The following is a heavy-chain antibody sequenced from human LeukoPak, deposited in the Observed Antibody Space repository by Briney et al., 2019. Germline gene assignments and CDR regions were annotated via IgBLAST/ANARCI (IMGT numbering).Heavy chain of an antibody. V-gene: IGHV3-30*15. D-gene: IGHD3-22*01. J-gene: IGHJ4*02. Sequence: XYDGSNKYYADSMKGRYTISRDNSKNTLYLQMSSLRAEDTAVYYCARDRYDSSGKALYYFDYWGQGTLVTVSS. CDR2: XYDGSNK. CDR3: ARDRYDSSGKALYYFDY.